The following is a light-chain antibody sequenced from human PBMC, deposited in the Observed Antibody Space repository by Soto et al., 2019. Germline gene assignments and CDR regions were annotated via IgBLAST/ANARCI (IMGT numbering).Light chain of an antibody. CDR1: SSDVGGYNY. V-gene: IGLV2-14*01. CDR3: SSYTSSSTPLV. Sequence: QSALTQPASVSGSPGQSITISCTGTSSDVGGYNYVSWYQQHPGKAPKLMIYDVTNRPSGVSNRFSGSQSGNTASLTISGLKAEDEADYYCSSYTSSSTPLVFGGGTKVTVL. CDR2: DVT. J-gene: IGLJ3*02.